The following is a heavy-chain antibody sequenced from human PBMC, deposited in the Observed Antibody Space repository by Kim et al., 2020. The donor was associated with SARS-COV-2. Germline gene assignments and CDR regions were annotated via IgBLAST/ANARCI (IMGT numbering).Heavy chain of an antibody. V-gene: IGHV3-30-3*01. D-gene: IGHD1-26*01. CDR2: ITYDGSNK. J-gene: IGHJ5*02. Sequence: GGSLRLSCAASGLTFSGYALRWVRQAPGKGLEWVAVITYDGSNKYYADSVKGRFTISRDNSKNTLYLQMNVMRAEDTAVYYCARDSGIYYRVSWWFDPWGQGTLVTVSS. CDR3: ARDSGIYYRVSWWFDP. CDR1: GLTFSGYA.